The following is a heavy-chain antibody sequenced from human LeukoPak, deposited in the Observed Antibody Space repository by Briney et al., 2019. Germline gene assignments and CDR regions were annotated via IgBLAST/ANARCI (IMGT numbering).Heavy chain of an antibody. V-gene: IGHV3-30*02. CDR2: IRYDGSNK. D-gene: IGHD6-13*01. CDR1: GFTFSSYG. Sequence: GGSLRLSCAASGFTFSSYGMHWVRQAPGKGLEWVAFIRYDGSNKYYADSVKGRFTISRDNSKNTLYLQMNSLRAEDTAVYYCAKDSPTYSSSWYWGKVDYWGQGTLVTVSS. J-gene: IGHJ4*02. CDR3: AKDSPTYSSSWYWGKVDY.